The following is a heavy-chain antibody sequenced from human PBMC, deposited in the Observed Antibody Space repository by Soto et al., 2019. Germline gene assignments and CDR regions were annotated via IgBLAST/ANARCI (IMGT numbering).Heavy chain of an antibody. Sequence: SETLSVTCTVSGGSISIYYWSWIRQPPGKGLEWIGYIYYSGSTNYNPSLKSRVTISVDTSKNQFSLKLSSVTAADTAVYYCARGGHHGSGTYYYYHYGMDVWGQGTPVTVSS. CDR2: IYYSGST. CDR3: ARGGHHGSGTYYYYHYGMDV. J-gene: IGHJ6*01. CDR1: GGSISIYY. V-gene: IGHV4-59*01. D-gene: IGHD3-10*01.